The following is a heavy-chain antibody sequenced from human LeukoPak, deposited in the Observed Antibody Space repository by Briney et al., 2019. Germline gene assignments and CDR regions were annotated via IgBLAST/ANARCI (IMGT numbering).Heavy chain of an antibody. D-gene: IGHD5-18*01. V-gene: IGHV3-30*18. CDR3: AKGRGYSYGQFDY. CDR2: ISYDGSNK. J-gene: IGHJ4*02. CDR1: GFTVSSYG. Sequence: PGGSLTLSCAASGFTVSSYGMHWVRQAPGKGLEWVAAISYDGSNKYHADSVKGRITISRDNSKNTLYLQMNSLRAEDAAVYYCAKGRGYSYGQFDYWGQGTLVTVSS.